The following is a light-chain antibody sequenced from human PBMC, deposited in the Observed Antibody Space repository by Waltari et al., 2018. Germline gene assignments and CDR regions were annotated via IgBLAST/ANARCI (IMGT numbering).Light chain of an antibody. CDR3: VLSMGSGIWV. Sequence: QTVVTQEPSLSVSPGGTVTLTCGLSSGSVSTTYYPSWYQQAPGQAPRTLIFDTNTRSSGVPYLFSGSILDNKAALTITGAQADDESDYYCVLSMGSGIWVFGGGTKLTVL. CDR1: SGSVSTTYY. V-gene: IGLV8-61*01. CDR2: DTN. J-gene: IGLJ3*02.